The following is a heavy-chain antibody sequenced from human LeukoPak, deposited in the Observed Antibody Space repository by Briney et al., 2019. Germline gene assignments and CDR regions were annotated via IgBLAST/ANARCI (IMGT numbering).Heavy chain of an antibody. V-gene: IGHV1-18*01. CDR1: GYSFTSYG. CDR3: ARVITMVRGVILPVSGFDY. CDR2: INTYNGNT. D-gene: IGHD3-10*01. J-gene: IGHJ4*02. Sequence: EASVKVSCKASGYSFTSYGISWVRQAPGQGLEWMGWINTYNGNTNYAQNVQGRVTMTTDTATSTAYMELRSLRSDDTAVYFCARVITMVRGVILPVSGFDYWSQGTLVTVSS.